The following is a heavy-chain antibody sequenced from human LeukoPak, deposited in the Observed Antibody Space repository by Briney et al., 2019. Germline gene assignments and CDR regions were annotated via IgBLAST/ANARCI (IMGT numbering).Heavy chain of an antibody. CDR1: GFTFSSYW. CDR2: INSDGSRT. Sequence: QPGGSLRLSCAASGFTFSSYWMYWVRQAPGKGLVWVSRINSDGSRTNYADSVKGRFTISRDNAKNTLYLQMNSLRAEDTAVYYCARRGYSAYDLWGQGTLVTVSS. CDR3: ARRGYSAYDL. D-gene: IGHD5-12*01. V-gene: IGHV3-74*01. J-gene: IGHJ4*02.